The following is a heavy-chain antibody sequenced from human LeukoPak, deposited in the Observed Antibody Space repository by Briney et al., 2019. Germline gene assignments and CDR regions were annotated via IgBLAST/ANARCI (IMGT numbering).Heavy chain of an antibody. CDR2: IYSSGST. D-gene: IGHD3-10*01. CDR1: GGSIRSYY. Sequence: SETLSLTCTVSGGSIRSYYWSWIRQPAGKGLEWIGRIYSSGSTNYNPSLKSRVTMSVDTSKNQFSLKLSSVTAADTAVYYCARDLIVPVGLTGSGSYSTDYWGQGTLVSVSP. V-gene: IGHV4-4*07. CDR3: ARDLIVPVGLTGSGSYSTDY. J-gene: IGHJ4*02.